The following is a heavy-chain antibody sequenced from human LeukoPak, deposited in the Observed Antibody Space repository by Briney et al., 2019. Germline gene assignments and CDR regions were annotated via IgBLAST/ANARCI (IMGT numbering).Heavy chain of an antibody. CDR3: ARGLHSSSWYRLDY. D-gene: IGHD6-13*01. V-gene: IGHV4-39*07. J-gene: IGHJ4*02. Sequence: SETLSLTCTVSGGSISSSSYYWGWIRQPPGKGLEWIGSIYYSGSTYYNPSLKSRVTISVDTSKNQFSLKLSSVTAADTAVYYCARGLHSSSWYRLDYWGQGTLVTVSS. CDR2: IYYSGST. CDR1: GGSISSSSYY.